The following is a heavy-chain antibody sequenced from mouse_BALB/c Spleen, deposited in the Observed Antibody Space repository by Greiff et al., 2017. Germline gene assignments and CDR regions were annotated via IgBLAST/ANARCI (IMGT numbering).Heavy chain of an antibody. CDR3: ARLSNWDDYAMDY. CDR2: ISSGGGNT. J-gene: IGHJ4*01. D-gene: IGHD4-1*01. V-gene: IGHV5-9*03. Sequence: EVQLVESGGGLVKPGGSLKLSCAASGFTFSSYTMSWVRQTPEKRLEWVATISSGGGNTYYPDSVKGRFTISRDNAKNNLCLQMSSLRSEDTALYYCARLSNWDDYAMDYWGQGTSVTVSS. CDR1: GFTFSSYT.